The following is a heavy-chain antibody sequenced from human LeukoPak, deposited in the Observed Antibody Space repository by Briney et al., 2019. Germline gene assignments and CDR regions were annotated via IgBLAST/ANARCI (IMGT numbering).Heavy chain of an antibody. J-gene: IGHJ3*02. Sequence: PGGSLRLSCAASGFTFSSYEMNWVRQAPGKGLEWVSYISSSGSTIYYADSVKGRFTISRDNAKNSLYLQMNSLRAEDTAVYYCARVGDWYLRAFDIWGQGTMVTVSS. CDR3: ARVGDWYLRAFDI. CDR1: GFTFSSYE. D-gene: IGHD2-21*02. V-gene: IGHV3-48*03. CDR2: ISSSGSTI.